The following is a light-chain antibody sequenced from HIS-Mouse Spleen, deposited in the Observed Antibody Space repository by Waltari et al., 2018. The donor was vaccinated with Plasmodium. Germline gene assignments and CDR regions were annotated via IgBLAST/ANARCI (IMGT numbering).Light chain of an antibody. CDR2: GAS. CDR1: QSVSSN. V-gene: IGKV3-15*01. CDR3: QQYNNWSFT. J-gene: IGKJ3*01. Sequence: EIVMPQSPATMSVSPGERATISCRASQSVSSNLAWYQQKPGQAPRLLIYGASTRATGIPARFSGSGSGTEFTLTISSLQSEDFAVYYCQQYNNWSFTFGPGTKVDIK.